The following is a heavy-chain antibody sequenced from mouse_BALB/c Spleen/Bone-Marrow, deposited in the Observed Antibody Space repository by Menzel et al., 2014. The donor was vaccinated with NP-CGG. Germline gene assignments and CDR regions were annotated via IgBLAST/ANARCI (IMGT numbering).Heavy chain of an antibody. J-gene: IGHJ2*01. Sequence: EVKVVESGGGLVKPGGSLKLSCAASGFTFSNFAMSWVRQTPDKRLEWVASISSGGSAYYPDSVKGRLSISRDNARDILFLQMSSLRSEDTAMYYCARGYDYGFDYWGQGTTLTVSS. CDR2: ISSGGSA. CDR3: ARGYDYGFDY. D-gene: IGHD2-4*01. CDR1: GFTFSNFA. V-gene: IGHV5-6-5*01.